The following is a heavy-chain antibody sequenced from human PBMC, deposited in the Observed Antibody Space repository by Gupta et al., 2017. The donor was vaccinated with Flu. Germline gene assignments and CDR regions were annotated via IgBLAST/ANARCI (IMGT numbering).Heavy chain of an antibody. D-gene: IGHD3-3*01. CDR1: GGSISSSSYY. CDR3: ACVAYYDFGSGYKKNYGMDV. V-gene: IGHV4-39*01. CDR2: IYYSGSN. Sequence: QLQLQESGPGLVKPSETLSLTCTVSGGSISSSSYYWGWIRQPPGKGLEWIGSIYYSGSNYYNPSLKSRVTIAVDTSKNQFSLKRSSVTAAETAVYYCACVAYYDFGSGYKKNYGMDVGGQGTTVTVSS. J-gene: IGHJ6*02.